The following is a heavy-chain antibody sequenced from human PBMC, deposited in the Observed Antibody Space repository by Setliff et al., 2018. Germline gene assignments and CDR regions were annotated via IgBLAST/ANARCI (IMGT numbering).Heavy chain of an antibody. Sequence: TSETLSLTCTVSGGSVSDSTYYWGWVRQPPGKGLEWIGSIYYSGSTYYNPSLRSRVTISVDTSKNQFSLNVSSVIAADTAVYYCARGQATSSRSSLVYWGQGILVTVSS. D-gene: IGHD6-6*01. J-gene: IGHJ4*02. V-gene: IGHV4-39*01. CDR3: ARGQATSSRSSLVY. CDR1: GGSVSDSTYY. CDR2: IYYSGST.